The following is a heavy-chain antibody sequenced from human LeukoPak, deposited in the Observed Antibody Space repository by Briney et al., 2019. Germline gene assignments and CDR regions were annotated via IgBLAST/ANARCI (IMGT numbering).Heavy chain of an antibody. Sequence: KPSETLSLTCTVSGGSINSGDYYWVWIRQPPGKGLEWIGSIYYTGNTYYNASLKSQVSISIDTSKNQFSLKLTSVTAADTSVYYCARQTGSGLFILPGGQGTLVTVSS. V-gene: IGHV4-39*01. CDR3: ARQTGSGLFILP. D-gene: IGHD3/OR15-3a*01. CDR2: IYYTGNT. J-gene: IGHJ4*02. CDR1: GGSINSGDYY.